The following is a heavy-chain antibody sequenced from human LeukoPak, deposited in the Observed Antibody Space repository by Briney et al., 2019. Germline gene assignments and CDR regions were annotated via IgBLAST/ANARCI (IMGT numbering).Heavy chain of an antibody. Sequence: SETLSLTCTVSGGSISSYYWSWIRQPPGKGLEWIGYIYYSGSTNYNPSLKSRVTISVDTSKNQFSLKLSSVTAADTAVYYCARDLGPTPSNWFDPWGQGTLVTVSS. CDR3: ARDLGPTPSNWFDP. CDR2: IYYSGST. V-gene: IGHV4-59*01. CDR1: GGSISSYY. J-gene: IGHJ5*02.